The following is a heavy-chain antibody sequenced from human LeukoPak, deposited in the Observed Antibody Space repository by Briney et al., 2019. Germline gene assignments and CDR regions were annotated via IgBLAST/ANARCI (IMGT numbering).Heavy chain of an antibody. D-gene: IGHD2-2*01. CDR3: AKTSCSSASCQHYMDL. CDR1: GFIVSDDY. CDR2: IYSGGAT. V-gene: IGHV3-53*01. Sequence: GGSLRLSCAASGFIVSDDYISWVRQTPGKGLEWVSVIYSGGATFYADSVKGRFTISRDNSKNTVHLQMNSLRAEDTAVYYCAKTSCSSASCQHYMDLWGKGTSLRVSS. J-gene: IGHJ6*03.